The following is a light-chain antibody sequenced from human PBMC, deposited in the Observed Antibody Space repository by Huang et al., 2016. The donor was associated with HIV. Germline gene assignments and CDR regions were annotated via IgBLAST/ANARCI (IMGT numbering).Light chain of an antibody. CDR3: QKYDSAPRT. J-gene: IGKJ1*01. CDR1: RDISTF. CDR2: AAS. V-gene: IGKV1-27*01. Sequence: MTQSPPSLSASIGDRVTLPCRASRDISTFLAWYQQKPGKPPRLLISAASILHSGVPSRFSGGGSGTNFTLTVSSLQPEDVANYYCQKYDSAPRTFGQGTKLEL.